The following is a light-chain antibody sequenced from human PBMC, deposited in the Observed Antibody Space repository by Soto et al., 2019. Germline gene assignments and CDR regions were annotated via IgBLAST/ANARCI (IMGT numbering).Light chain of an antibody. CDR1: QNVDSNY. CDR3: QQYGSLSWT. V-gene: IGKV3-20*01. Sequence: EIVLTQSPGTLSLSPGERATLSCRASQNVDSNYLAWYQQKPGQAPRIIIFGASGRATGIPDRFSGSRSGTDFTLTISRLEPEDFAVYYCQQYGSLSWTFGQGTKVDIK. J-gene: IGKJ1*01. CDR2: GAS.